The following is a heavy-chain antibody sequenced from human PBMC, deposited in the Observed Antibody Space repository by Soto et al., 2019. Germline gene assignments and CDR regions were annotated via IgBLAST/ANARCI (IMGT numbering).Heavy chain of an antibody. V-gene: IGHV4-61*01. CDR3: AIQKVTAFPSWFDY. Sequence: SETLSLTCTVSGGSVSSGSYYWSWIRQPPGKGLEWIGYIYYSGSTNYNPSLKSRVTISVDTSKNQFSLQLSSVTAADTAVYYCAIQKVTAFPSWFDYWGQGTLVTVSS. CDR1: GGSVSSGSYY. CDR2: IYYSGST. J-gene: IGHJ4*02. D-gene: IGHD2-21*02.